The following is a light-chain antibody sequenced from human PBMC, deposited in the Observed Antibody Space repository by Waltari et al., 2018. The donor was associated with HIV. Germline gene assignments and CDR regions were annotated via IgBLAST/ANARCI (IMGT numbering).Light chain of an antibody. V-gene: IGLV4-69*01. CDR2: LNSDGSH. Sequence: QVVLTQSPSASAPLGTSVNLTCTLNSGHSSYAIAWHQQQPEKGPRYLMKLNSDGSHMKGDRIPVPFLSSSSGTKRHPPLSHLPAWDGADYYRQTWGTCGVFGGGTQLDVL. CDR1: SGHSSYA. CDR3: QTWGTCGV. J-gene: IGLJ3*02.